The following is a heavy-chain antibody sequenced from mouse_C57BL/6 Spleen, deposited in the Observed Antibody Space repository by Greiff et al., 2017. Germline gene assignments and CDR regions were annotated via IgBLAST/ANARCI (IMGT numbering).Heavy chain of an antibody. J-gene: IGHJ3*01. CDR2: IYPGDGDT. D-gene: IGHD1-1*01. CDR3: ASTFTTVVPPCAY. Sequence: QVQLQQSGPELVKPGASVKISCKASGYAFSSSWMNWVKQRPGKGLEWIGRIYPGDGDTNYNGKFKGKATLTADKSSSTAYMHLSSLTSEDSAVYFGASTFTTVVPPCAYWGQGTLVTVSA. CDR1: GYAFSSSW. V-gene: IGHV1-82*01.